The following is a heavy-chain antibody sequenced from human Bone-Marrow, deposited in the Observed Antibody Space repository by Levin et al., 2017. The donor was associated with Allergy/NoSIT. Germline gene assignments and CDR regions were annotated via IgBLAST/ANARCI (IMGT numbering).Heavy chain of an antibody. CDR1: GFTFSSHW. Sequence: GGSLRLSCAASGFTFSSHWMHWVRQGPGKGLVWVARINPDGSSTTYEDSVKGRFTMSRDNAKNTLSLHMNSLRVEDTAVYYCTRGFWGAFDVWGQGTTVTVS. J-gene: IGHJ3*01. CDR2: INPDGSST. V-gene: IGHV3-74*01. CDR3: TRGFWGAFDV. D-gene: IGHD3-16*01.